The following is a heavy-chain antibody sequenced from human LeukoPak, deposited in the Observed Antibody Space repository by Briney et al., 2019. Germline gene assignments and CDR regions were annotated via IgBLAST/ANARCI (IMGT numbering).Heavy chain of an antibody. CDR2: VRNGGSDT. CDR3: ARDRGKDYFDS. J-gene: IGHJ4*02. CDR1: GLTFTSHG. V-gene: IGHV3-33*01. Sequence: GTSLRLSCTTSGLTFTSHGFHWLRQVVGKRLEWVAFVRNGGSDTYHANSVKGRFSVSRDDSKNTLYLQMNSLRPEDTAIYYCARDRGKDYFDSWGQGTQVTVSS. D-gene: IGHD4-23*01.